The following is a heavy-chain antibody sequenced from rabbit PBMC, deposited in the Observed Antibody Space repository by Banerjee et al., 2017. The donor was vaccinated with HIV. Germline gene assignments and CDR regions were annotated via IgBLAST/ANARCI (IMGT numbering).Heavy chain of an antibody. J-gene: IGHJ4*01. D-gene: IGHD4-1*01. CDR3: ARDDALTHSYAFNL. V-gene: IGHV1S45*01. Sequence: QLVESGGGLVKPGASLTPTCTAAGFTIRGSYWICWVRQAPGKGLEWIGCIDPVFGATYYASWAKGRFTISKTSSTTVTLQMTSLTAADTATYFCARDDALTHSYAFNLWGQGTLVTVS. CDR2: IDPVFGAT. CDR1: GFTIRGSYW.